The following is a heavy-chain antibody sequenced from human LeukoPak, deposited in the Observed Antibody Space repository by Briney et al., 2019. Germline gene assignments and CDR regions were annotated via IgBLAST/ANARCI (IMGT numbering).Heavy chain of an antibody. J-gene: IGHJ3*02. V-gene: IGHV4-4*07. CDR1: GCSISSDY. CDR3: ARVIRGAFDS. D-gene: IGHD2/OR15-2a*01. CDR2: IYTSGST. Sequence: SETLSLTCTVSGCSISSDYWSWIPQPPRKGLEWIVRIYTSGSTNYNPSLKSRVTMSVDRSKSQLSLKLSSVTAADTAVYYCARVIRGAFDSWGQGTMVTVSS.